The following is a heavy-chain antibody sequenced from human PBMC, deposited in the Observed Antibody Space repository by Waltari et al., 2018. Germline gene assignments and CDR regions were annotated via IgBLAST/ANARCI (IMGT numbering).Heavy chain of an antibody. CDR3: AREGEDGYNYNYYYGMDV. Sequence: EVQVVESGGGLVQPGGSLRLSCVASGFTFSIYSMNWVRQAPGTGLDWISFISSTSITIYYADSVKGRFTISRDNAKNSLYLQMNSLRAEDTAVYYCAREGEDGYNYNYYYGMDVWGQGTTVTVSS. CDR2: ISSTSITI. J-gene: IGHJ6*02. V-gene: IGHV3-48*04. CDR1: GFTFSIYS. D-gene: IGHD5-12*01.